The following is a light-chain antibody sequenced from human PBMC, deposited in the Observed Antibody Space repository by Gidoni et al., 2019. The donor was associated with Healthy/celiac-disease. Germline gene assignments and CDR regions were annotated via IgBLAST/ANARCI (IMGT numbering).Light chain of an antibody. CDR1: SSNIGAGYD. CDR2: GNS. Sequence: QSVLTQPPSVSGAPGQRVTISCTGRSSNIGAGYDVHCNQQLPGTAPKLLIYGNSNRPSGVPDRFSGSKSGTSASLAITGLQAEDEADDYCQSYDSSLSGFWVFGGGTKLTV. CDR3: QSYDSSLSGFWV. J-gene: IGLJ3*02. V-gene: IGLV1-40*01.